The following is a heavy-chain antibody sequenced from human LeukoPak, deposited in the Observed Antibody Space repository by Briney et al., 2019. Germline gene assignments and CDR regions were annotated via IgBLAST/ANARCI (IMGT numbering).Heavy chain of an antibody. CDR3: ARVTGYMIEDYFDY. J-gene: IGHJ4*02. Sequence: SETLSLTCTASGGSISSSNYYWGWIRQPPGEGLEWIGSMYYSGSPYYNPSLESRVTISGDTSKNQFSLKLSSVTAADTAVYYCARVTGYMIEDYFDYWGQGTLVTVSS. CDR1: GGSISSSNYY. V-gene: IGHV4-39*07. CDR2: MYYSGSP. D-gene: IGHD3-22*01.